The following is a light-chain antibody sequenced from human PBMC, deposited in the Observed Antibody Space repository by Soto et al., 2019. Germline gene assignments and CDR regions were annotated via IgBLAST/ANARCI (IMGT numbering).Light chain of an antibody. CDR1: QSVGSF. J-gene: IGKJ3*01. Sequence: EIVLTQSPATLTLSPGERSTLACRASQSVGSFLAWYQQKSGQAPRLLIYDASNRAPGIPARFSGSESGTDFTLTISSLQPEDFAVYYCQQRSNWLGTFGPGTKVDIK. CDR3: QQRSNWLGT. CDR2: DAS. V-gene: IGKV3-11*01.